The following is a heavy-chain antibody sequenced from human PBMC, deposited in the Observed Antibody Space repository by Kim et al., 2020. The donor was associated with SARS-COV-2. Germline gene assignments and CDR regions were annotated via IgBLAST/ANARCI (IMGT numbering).Heavy chain of an antibody. D-gene: IGHD3-16*01. CDR2: INPNSGGT. V-gene: IGHV1-2*02. J-gene: IGHJ4*02. Sequence: ASVKVSCKASGYTFTGYYIHWVRQAPGQGLERMGWINPNSGGTKYAQKFQGRVTMTRDTSISTAYMELSSLKSDDTAVYFCARGGDMSTKRPHDYWGQG. CDR3: ARGGDMSTKRPHDY. CDR1: GYTFTGYY.